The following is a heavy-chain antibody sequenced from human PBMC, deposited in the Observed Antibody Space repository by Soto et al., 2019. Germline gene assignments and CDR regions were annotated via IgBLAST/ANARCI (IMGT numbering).Heavy chain of an antibody. CDR2: IGTAVDT. CDR3: ARGAYSSSAADLDY. D-gene: IGHD6-6*01. Sequence: GGSLRLSCAASGFTFSSYDMHWVRQATGKGLEWVSAIGTAVDTYYPGSVKGRFTISRENAKNSLYLQMNSLRAEDTAVYYCARGAYSSSAADLDYWGQGTLVTVSS. J-gene: IGHJ4*02. V-gene: IGHV3-13*01. CDR1: GFTFSSYD.